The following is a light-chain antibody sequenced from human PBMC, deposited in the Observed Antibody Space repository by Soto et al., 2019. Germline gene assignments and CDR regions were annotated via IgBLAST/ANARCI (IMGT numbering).Light chain of an antibody. J-gene: IGKJ1*01. V-gene: IGKV3-20*01. CDR3: QHFVNSLTWT. CDR1: QSVSSTY. Sequence: EIVLTQSPGTLSLSPGERATLSCRASQSVSSTYLIWYQQKPGQAPRLLIYGASSRATGVPDRFSGGGSGTDFTLTISRLVPEYFAVYYCQHFVNSLTWTFGQGTKVEIK. CDR2: GAS.